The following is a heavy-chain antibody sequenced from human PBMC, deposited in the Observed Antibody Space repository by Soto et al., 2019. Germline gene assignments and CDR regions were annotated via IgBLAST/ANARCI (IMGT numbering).Heavy chain of an antibody. V-gene: IGHV4-34*01. CDR2: INHSGST. Sequence: SETLSLTCAVYGGSFSGYYWSWIRQPPGKGLEWIGEINHSGSTNYNPSLKSRVTISVDTSKNQFSLKLISVTAADTAVYYCARAFEAAYSSSWDYFDYWGQGTLVTVSS. CDR3: ARAFEAAYSSSWDYFDY. D-gene: IGHD6-13*01. J-gene: IGHJ4*02. CDR1: GGSFSGYY.